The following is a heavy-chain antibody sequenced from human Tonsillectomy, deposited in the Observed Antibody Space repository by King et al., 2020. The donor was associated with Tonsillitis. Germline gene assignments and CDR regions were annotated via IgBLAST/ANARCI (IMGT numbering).Heavy chain of an antibody. Sequence: VQLVESGGDLVLPGGSLRLSCVASGFIFSSYSMSWVRQAPGKGLEWVANIKQYGSETYYVDSVKGRFTISRDNAKNSLYLQMNNLRAEDTAVYYCASYYDGSGSEDAFDIWGQGTMVTVSS. CDR2: IKQYGSET. V-gene: IGHV3-7*03. CDR1: GFIFSSYS. CDR3: ASYYDGSGSEDAFDI. D-gene: IGHD3-22*01. J-gene: IGHJ3*02.